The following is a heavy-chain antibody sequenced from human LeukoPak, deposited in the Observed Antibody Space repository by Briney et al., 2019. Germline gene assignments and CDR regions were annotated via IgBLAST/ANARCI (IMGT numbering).Heavy chain of an antibody. D-gene: IGHD3-16*02. CDR2: IYSCGST. CDR1: GFTVSSNY. J-gene: IGHJ4*02. Sequence: PGGSLRLSCAASGFTVSSNYMSWVRQAPGKGLEWVSVIYSCGSTYYADSVKGRFTISRDNSKNSLYVQMNSLRDEDTAVYYCARDGDVWGSYRTYFFDYWGQGTLVTVSS. CDR3: ARDGDVWGSYRTYFFDY. V-gene: IGHV3-66*03.